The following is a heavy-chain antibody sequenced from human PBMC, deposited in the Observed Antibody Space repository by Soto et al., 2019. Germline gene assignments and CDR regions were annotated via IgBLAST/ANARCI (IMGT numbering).Heavy chain of an antibody. J-gene: IGHJ3*02. CDR2: INPSGGST. Sequence: ASVKVYCKASGYTFTSYYMHWVRQAPGQGLEWMGIINPSGGSTSYAQKFQGRVTMTRDTSTSTVYMELSSLRSEDTAVYYCARGMGYGDYVKNDAFDIWGQGTMVTVSS. CDR3: ARGMGYGDYVKNDAFDI. V-gene: IGHV1-46*01. D-gene: IGHD4-17*01. CDR1: GYTFTSYY.